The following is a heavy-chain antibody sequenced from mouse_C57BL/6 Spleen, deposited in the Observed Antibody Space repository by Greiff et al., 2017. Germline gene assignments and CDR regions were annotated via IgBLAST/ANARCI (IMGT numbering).Heavy chain of an antibody. J-gene: IGHJ2*01. CDR1: GFTFSSYT. CDR3: ARYYGSRYYFDY. CDR2: ISGGGGNT. Sequence: EVQLVESGGGLVKPGGSLKLSCAASGFTFSSYTMSWVRQTPEKRLEWVATISGGGGNTYYPDSVKGRFTISRDNAKNTLYLQMSSLRSEDTALYYCARYYGSRYYFDYWGQGTTLTVSS. V-gene: IGHV5-9*01. D-gene: IGHD1-1*01.